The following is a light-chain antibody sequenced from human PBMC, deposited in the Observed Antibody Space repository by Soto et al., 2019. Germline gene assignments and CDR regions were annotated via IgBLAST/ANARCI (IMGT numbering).Light chain of an antibody. V-gene: IGLV2-14*01. J-gene: IGLJ2*01. CDR1: SSDFGGYTY. Sequence: QSALTQPASVSGSPGQSITISCTGTSSDFGGYTYVSWYQQYPSKAPKLMIYDVSNRPSGVSNRFSGSKSRNTASLTISGLQAEDEADYYCSSYRMTTTPVVFGGGTKLTVL. CDR3: SSYRMTTTPVV. CDR2: DVS.